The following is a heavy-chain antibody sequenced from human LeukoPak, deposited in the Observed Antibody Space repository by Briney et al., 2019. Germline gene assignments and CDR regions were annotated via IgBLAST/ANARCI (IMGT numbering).Heavy chain of an antibody. CDR3: ATNTYNGYAIDS. J-gene: IGHJ4*02. V-gene: IGHV1-24*01. Sequence: ASVKVSCKVSGYRLNELSIHWVRQGPGKGLEWMGGFDPEEGKTIYAQKLQGRVSMTEDTSTDTAFMELRSLRSEDTAVYYCATNTYNGYAIDSWGQGTLITVSS. D-gene: IGHD5-12*01. CDR1: GYRLNELS. CDR2: FDPEEGKT.